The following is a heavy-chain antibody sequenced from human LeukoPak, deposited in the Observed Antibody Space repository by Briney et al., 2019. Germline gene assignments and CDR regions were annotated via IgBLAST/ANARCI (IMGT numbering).Heavy chain of an antibody. Sequence: PSETLSLTCTVSGASINNNFYWSWIRQPPGKGLEWLGCIHYCGSTNYNPSLMSRVTISRDTSKNQFSLKLNSVTAADTAVYYCARGRVVGADWGQGTLVTVSS. CDR3: ARGRVVGAD. CDR2: IHYCGST. V-gene: IGHV4-59*01. J-gene: IGHJ4*02. CDR1: GASINNNFY. D-gene: IGHD2-15*01.